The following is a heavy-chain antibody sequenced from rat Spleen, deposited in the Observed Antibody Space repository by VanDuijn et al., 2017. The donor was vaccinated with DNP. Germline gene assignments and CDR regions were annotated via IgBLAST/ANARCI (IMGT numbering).Heavy chain of an antibody. D-gene: IGHD1-4*01. Sequence: EVQLVESGGGPVQPGRSLKLSCVASGFIFSNYWMTWIRQAPGKGLEWVASITNTGGSTYYLDSVKGRFSISRDNAKSTLYLQMDSLRSEDTATYYCARLLPPFAFWGQGTLVTVSS. J-gene: IGHJ3*01. CDR1: GFIFSNYW. CDR3: ARLLPPFAF. CDR2: ITNTGGST. V-gene: IGHV5-31*01.